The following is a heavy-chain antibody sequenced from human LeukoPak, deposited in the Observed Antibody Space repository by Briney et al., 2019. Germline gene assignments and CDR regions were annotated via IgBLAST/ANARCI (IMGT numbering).Heavy chain of an antibody. D-gene: IGHD6-13*01. Sequence: GRSLRLSCAASGFTFDDYSMHWVRQAPGKGLEWVSGISRNSGSIGYADSVKGRFTISRDNAKNTVYLQMNNLRADDTAVYYCARGRGDSSSWYFDYWGQGTLVTVSS. CDR1: GFTFDDYS. J-gene: IGHJ4*02. CDR2: ISRNSGSI. V-gene: IGHV3-9*01. CDR3: ARGRGDSSSWYFDY.